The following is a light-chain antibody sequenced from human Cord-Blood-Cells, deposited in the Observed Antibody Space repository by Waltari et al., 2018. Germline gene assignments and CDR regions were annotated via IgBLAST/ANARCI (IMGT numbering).Light chain of an antibody. CDR3: QQYNNWPYS. CDR1: ENVSSN. V-gene: IGKV3-15*01. Sequence: EIVMTQSPATLSVSPGERATLSCRASENVSSNLAWYQQKTGQAPRLLIYGASTRATSIPARLSSRGCWRKFILTIISLQSEDFAVYYCQQYNNWPYSFGQGTKLEIK. J-gene: IGKJ2*03. CDR2: GAS.